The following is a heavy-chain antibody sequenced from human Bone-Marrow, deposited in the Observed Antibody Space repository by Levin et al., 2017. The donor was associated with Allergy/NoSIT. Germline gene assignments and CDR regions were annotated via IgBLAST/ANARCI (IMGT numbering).Heavy chain of an antibody. CDR1: GGTFSSYT. D-gene: IGHD2-2*01. Sequence: ASVKVSCKASGGTFSSYTISWVRQAPGQGLEWMGRIIPILGIANYAQKFQGRVTITADKSTSTAYMELSSLRSEDTAVYYCARGQLPGKVGAYYYYMDVWGKGTTVTVSS. V-gene: IGHV1-69*02. CDR2: IIPILGIA. CDR3: ARGQLPGKVGAYYYYMDV. J-gene: IGHJ6*03.